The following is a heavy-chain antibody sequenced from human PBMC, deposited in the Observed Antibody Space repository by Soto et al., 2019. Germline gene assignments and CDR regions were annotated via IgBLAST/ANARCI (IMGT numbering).Heavy chain of an antibody. CDR1: GYTFTNYW. V-gene: IGHV5-51*01. Sequence: PXESLKISCKGSGYTFTNYWIGWVRQMPGKGLEWMGIIYPGDSDTKYNPSFQGQVTISADKSITTTYLQWSSLKASDTAIYYCEASILYYGMDVWGQGNTVTVSS. J-gene: IGHJ6*02. CDR3: EASILYYGMDV. CDR2: IYPGDSDT.